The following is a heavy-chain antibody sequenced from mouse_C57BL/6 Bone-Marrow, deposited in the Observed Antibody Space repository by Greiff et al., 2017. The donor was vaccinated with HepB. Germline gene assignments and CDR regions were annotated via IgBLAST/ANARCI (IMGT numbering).Heavy chain of an antibody. CDR3: ARSAYYYGCYWYFDV. J-gene: IGHJ1*01. CDR1: GFTFSSFG. Sequence: EVQLQESGGGLVQPGGSRKLSCAASGFTFSSFGMHWVRQAPEKGLEWVAYISSGSNTVYFVDTMKGRFNISRDNPKNTLFLQMTSLRSEDTAKYYCARSAYYYGCYWYFDVWGVGTTVTVSS. CDR2: ISSGSNTV. V-gene: IGHV5-17*02. D-gene: IGHD1-1*01.